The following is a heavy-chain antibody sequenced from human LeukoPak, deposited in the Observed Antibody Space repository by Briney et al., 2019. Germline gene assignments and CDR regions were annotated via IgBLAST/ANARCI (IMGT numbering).Heavy chain of an antibody. CDR3: AKKFRGTTVISGDYFDY. V-gene: IGHV3-30-3*02. CDR2: MSSDGSKK. CDR1: GFTFSSYA. Sequence: PGGSLRLSCAASGFTFSSYAIHWVRQAPGKGLEWVAVMSSDGSKKYYADSVKGRFTISRDNSKNTLYLRMNSLRAEDTAVYYCAKKFRGTTVISGDYFDYWGQGTLVTVSS. J-gene: IGHJ4*02. D-gene: IGHD4-17*01.